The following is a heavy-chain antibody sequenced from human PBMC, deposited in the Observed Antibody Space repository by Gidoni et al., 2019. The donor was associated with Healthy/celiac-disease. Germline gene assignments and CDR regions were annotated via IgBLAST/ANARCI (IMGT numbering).Heavy chain of an antibody. CDR2: INHSGST. CDR1: GGSFSGYY. V-gene: IGHV4-34*01. J-gene: IGHJ4*02. CDR3: ARGTTVTRAFDY. D-gene: IGHD4-4*01. Sequence: QVQLQQWGAGLLKPSETLSLTCAVYGGSFSGYYWSWIRQPPGKGLEWIGEINHSGSTNYNPSLKSRVTIAVDTSKNQFSLKLSSVTAADTAVYYCARGTTVTRAFDYWGQGTLVTVSS.